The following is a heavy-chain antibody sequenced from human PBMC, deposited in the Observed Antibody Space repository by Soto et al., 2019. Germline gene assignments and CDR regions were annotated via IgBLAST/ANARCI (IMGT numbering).Heavy chain of an antibody. CDR3: ARHVPPAGPDYYDSSGPMGY. CDR2: IYYSGST. D-gene: IGHD3-22*01. CDR1: GGSISSSSYY. J-gene: IGHJ4*02. V-gene: IGHV4-39*01. Sequence: SETLSLTCTVSGGSISSSSYYWGWIRQPPGKGLEWIGSIYYSGSTYYNPSLKSRVTISVDTSKNQFSLKLSSVTAADTAVYYCARHVPPAGPDYYDSSGPMGYWGQGTLVTVSS.